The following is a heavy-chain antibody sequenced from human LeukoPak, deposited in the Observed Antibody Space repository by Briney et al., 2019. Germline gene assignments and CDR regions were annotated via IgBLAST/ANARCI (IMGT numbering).Heavy chain of an antibody. CDR3: ARGRITMVRGVPGGYYYYYMDV. CDR1: GGTFSSYA. Sequence: SVKVSCEASGGTFSSYAISWVRQAPGPGLEWMGGIIPIFGTANYAQKFQGRVTITADESTCTAYMALSSLRSEDTAVYYCARGRITMVRGVPGGYYYYYMDVWGKGTTVTVSS. V-gene: IGHV1-69*13. CDR2: IIPIFGTA. D-gene: IGHD3-10*01. J-gene: IGHJ6*03.